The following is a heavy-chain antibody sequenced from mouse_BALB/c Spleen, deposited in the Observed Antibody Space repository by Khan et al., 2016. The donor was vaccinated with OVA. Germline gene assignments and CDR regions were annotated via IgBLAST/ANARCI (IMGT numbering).Heavy chain of an antibody. CDR3: ARNRNGYFDY. CDR2: IWSSGIT. Sequence: QVQLKQSGPGLVQPSQSLSITCTVSGFSLTNYGVHWVRQSPGKGLEWLGVIWSSGITDYNATFISRLSITRDISKSKVFFKMNSLQANDTAIYYCARNRNGYFDYWGQGTTLTVSS. D-gene: IGHD1-1*02. V-gene: IGHV2-2*02. J-gene: IGHJ2*01. CDR1: GFSLTNYG.